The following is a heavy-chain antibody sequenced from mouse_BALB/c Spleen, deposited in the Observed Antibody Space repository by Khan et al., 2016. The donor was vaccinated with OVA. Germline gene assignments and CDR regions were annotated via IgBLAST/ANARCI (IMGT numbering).Heavy chain of an antibody. CDR2: IHPNSGNT. J-gene: IGHJ2*01. V-gene: IGHV1S130*01. D-gene: IGHD2-14*01. CDR3: ARLDYYRDEYFDY. Sequence: QVQLQQSGSVLVRPGASVKLSCKASGYTFTSSWMHWAKQRPGQGLEWIGEIHPNSGNTNYNEKFKGKATLTVDTSSSTAYVDLSSLTSEDSAVYFCARLDYYRDEYFDYWGQGTTLTVSS. CDR1: GYTFTSSW.